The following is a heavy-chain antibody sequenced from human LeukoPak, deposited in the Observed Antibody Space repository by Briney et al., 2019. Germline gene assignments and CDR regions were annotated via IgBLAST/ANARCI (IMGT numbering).Heavy chain of an antibody. V-gene: IGHV3-30*04. CDR1: GFTFSSYA. J-gene: IGHJ4*02. Sequence: GESLKISCAASGFTFSSYAMHWVRQAPGKGLEWVAVISYDGSNKYYADSVKGRFTISRDNSKNTLYLQMNSLRAEDTAVYYCARDPGYSYGCDYWGQGTLVTVSS. D-gene: IGHD5-18*01. CDR3: ARDPGYSYGCDY. CDR2: ISYDGSNK.